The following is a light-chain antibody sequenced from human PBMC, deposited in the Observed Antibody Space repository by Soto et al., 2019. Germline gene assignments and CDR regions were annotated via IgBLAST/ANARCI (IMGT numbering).Light chain of an antibody. CDR1: QSVSGSY. J-gene: IGKJ5*01. Sequence: EIVLTQSPATLSLSPGERATLSCRASQSVSGSYLAWYQQKPGQAPRLLIYGASSRATGIPDRFSGSGSGTDFTLTISRLEPEDFAVYYCQQYGRSITFGQGTRLEIK. V-gene: IGKV3-20*01. CDR2: GAS. CDR3: QQYGRSIT.